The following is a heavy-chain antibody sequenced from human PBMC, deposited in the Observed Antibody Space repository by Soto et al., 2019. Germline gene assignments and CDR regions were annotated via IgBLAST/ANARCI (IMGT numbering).Heavy chain of an antibody. Sequence: GGSLRLSCAASGFTISDYYMTWIRQAPGKGLEWVSYISSEGTTTYYADSVRDRFSISLDNAKNSVYLQVNSLRADDSGVYYCARDLEGSGSHWLGYNYYAMDVWGQGTTVTVSS. J-gene: IGHJ6*02. CDR2: ISSEGTTT. CDR1: GFTISDYY. D-gene: IGHD3-10*01. CDR3: ARDLEGSGSHWLGYNYYAMDV. V-gene: IGHV3-11*01.